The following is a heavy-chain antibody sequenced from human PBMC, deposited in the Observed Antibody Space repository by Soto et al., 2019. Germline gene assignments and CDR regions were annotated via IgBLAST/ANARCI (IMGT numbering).Heavy chain of an antibody. CDR1: GYSFTSYW. V-gene: IGHV5-51*01. CDR2: IYPGDSDT. D-gene: IGHD2-2*02. CDR3: ARIRCRSTSSYIRAFDL. Sequence: PGECLKTSCKSPGYSFTSYWIGWVLQMTGKGLEWMGIIYPGDSDTRYSPSFQGQVTISADKSISTAYLQWSSLKSSDTAMYYCARIRCRSTSSYIRAFDLWGQGTMVTVSS. J-gene: IGHJ3*01.